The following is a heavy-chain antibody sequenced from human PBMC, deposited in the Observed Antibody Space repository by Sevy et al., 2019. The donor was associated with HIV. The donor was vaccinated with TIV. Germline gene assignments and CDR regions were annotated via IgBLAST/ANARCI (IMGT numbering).Heavy chain of an antibody. V-gene: IGHV3-13*01. CDR2: IDNDGDI. Sequence: GGSLRLSCRASGFTFSNYDMHWVRQATGKGLEWVSGIDNDGDIYYPDSVKGRFTISRENGRDSLYLQMNSLRAGDTAVYYCARELYYGMDVWGQGTTVTVSS. CDR1: GFTFSNYD. D-gene: IGHD3-10*01. J-gene: IGHJ6*02. CDR3: ARELYYGMDV.